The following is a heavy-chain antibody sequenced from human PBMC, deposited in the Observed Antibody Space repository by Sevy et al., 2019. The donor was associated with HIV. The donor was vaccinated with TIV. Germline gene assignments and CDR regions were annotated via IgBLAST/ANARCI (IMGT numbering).Heavy chain of an antibody. Sequence: GGSLRLSCAVSGFTFNNAWMNWVRQAPGTGLQWVGLIKRKIDGETTDYAAPGKGKVTISRDDSKNTLFLQMNSLKIEDAAVYYCATARGYYDSAPFDYWGPGTLVTVSS. CDR2: IKRKIDGETT. CDR1: GFTFNNAW. CDR3: ATARGYYDSAPFDY. D-gene: IGHD3-22*01. J-gene: IGHJ4*02. V-gene: IGHV3-15*01.